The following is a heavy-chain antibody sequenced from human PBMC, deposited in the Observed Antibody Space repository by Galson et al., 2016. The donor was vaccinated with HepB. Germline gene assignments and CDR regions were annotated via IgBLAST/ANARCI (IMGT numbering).Heavy chain of an antibody. CDR2: IYAGGST. CDR3: VRDGSRKEGFDI. V-gene: IGHV3-53*01. Sequence: SLRLSCAASGFTVSTNYMSWVRQAPGKGLEWVSVIYAGGSTYYADPVKGRFTISRDDSKNTLYLQMNSLRAEDTAVYYGVRDGSRKEGFDIWGQGTMVAVSS. D-gene: IGHD1-26*01. J-gene: IGHJ3*02. CDR1: GFTVSTNY.